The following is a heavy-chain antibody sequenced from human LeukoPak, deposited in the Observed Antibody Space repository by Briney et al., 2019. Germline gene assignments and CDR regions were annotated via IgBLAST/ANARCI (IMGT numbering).Heavy chain of an antibody. J-gene: IGHJ6*02. CDR2: ISSSSSYI. CDR1: GFPFSSYT. D-gene: IGHD1-1*01. Sequence: GGSLRLSCAASGFPFSSYTMNWVRQAPGKGLEWVSSISSSSSYIYYADSVKGRFTISRDNAKNSLYLQMNSLRAEDTAVYYCARGSSPPPAGYGLDVWGQGTTVTVSS. CDR3: ARGSSPPPAGYGLDV. V-gene: IGHV3-21*01.